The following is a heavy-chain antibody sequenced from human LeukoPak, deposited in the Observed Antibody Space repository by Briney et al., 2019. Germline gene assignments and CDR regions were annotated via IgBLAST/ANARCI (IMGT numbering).Heavy chain of an antibody. J-gene: IGHJ4*02. D-gene: IGHD6-13*01. CDR1: GGSISSSSYY. CDR3: ARRAGYSSSWYDDY. Sequence: SETLSLTCTVSGGSISSSSYYWGWIRQPPGKGLEWIGSIYYSGSTYYNPSLKSRVTISVDTSKNQFSLKLSSVTAADTAVYYCARRAGYSSSWYDDYWDQGTLVTVSS. CDR2: IYYSGST. V-gene: IGHV4-39*01.